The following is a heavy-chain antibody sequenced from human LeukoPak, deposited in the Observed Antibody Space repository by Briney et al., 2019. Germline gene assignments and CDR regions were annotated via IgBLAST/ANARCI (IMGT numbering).Heavy chain of an antibody. CDR2: IYSDGST. V-gene: IGHV3-66*01. Sequence: GGSLRLSCEASGFPFSTTYMNWVRQTPGKGLEWISVIYSDGSTNYADSVKGRFTISRDNSRNTLYLQMSSLRAEDTAVYFCARVGSRWSFDHWGQGTTVTVSS. CDR3: ARVGSRWSFDH. CDR1: GFPFSTTY. J-gene: IGHJ4*03. D-gene: IGHD1-26*01.